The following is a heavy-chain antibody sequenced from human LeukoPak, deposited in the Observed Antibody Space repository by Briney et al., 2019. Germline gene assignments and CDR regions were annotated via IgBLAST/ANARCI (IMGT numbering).Heavy chain of an antibody. Sequence: SETLSLTCIVSGGSISSYSWNWIRQSPGKGLEWVGYISHSGTTSYNSSLKSRVTISVDTSKNQLSLKLTSVTAADTAVYYCARWDDSARGFGKWGPGTLVTGSS. D-gene: IGHD1-26*01. CDR3: ARWDDSARGFGK. J-gene: IGHJ4*02. CDR1: GGSISSYS. V-gene: IGHV4-59*08. CDR2: ISHSGTT.